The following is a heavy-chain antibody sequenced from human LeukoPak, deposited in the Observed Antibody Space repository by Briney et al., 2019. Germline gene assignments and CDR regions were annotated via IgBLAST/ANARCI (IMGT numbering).Heavy chain of an antibody. CDR1: GYTFTSYG. CDR3: ARDRSSSWYPNYYYGMDV. J-gene: IGHJ6*02. D-gene: IGHD6-13*01. V-gene: IGHV1-18*01. CDR2: ISAYNGNT. Sequence: EASVKVSCKASGYTFTSYGISWVRQAPGQGLEWMGWISAYNGNTNYAQKLQGRVTMTTDTSTSTAHMELRSLRSDDTAVYYCARDRSSSWYPNYYYGMDVWGQGTTVTVSS.